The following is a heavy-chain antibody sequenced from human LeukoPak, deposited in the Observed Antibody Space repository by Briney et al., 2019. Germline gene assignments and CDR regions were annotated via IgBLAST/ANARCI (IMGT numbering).Heavy chain of an antibody. J-gene: IGHJ4*02. CDR2: FHPEDGET. V-gene: IGHV1-24*01. Sequence: SVTVSFKASGDTVTVEYMQWGRRAGGKGLEWMGGFHPEDGETIYAQKFQGRLTMPHHTSTDTASMELSSLRSEDTAVYYCATDRDGYDYWGQGPLVPVSS. CDR1: GDTVTVEY. CDR3: ATDRDGYDY. D-gene: IGHD5-18*01.